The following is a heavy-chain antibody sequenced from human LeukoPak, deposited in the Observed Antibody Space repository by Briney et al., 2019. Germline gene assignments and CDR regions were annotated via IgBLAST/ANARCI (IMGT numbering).Heavy chain of an antibody. CDR1: GFTFSSYW. Sequence: GGSLRLSCAASGFTFSSYWMHWVRQAPGKGLVCVSRINSDGSFTIYADSVKGRFTISRDNAKNTLYLQMNSLRAEDTAVYYCARGLPYDSSGYYPFDYWGQGTLVTVSS. D-gene: IGHD3-22*01. CDR3: ARGLPYDSSGYYPFDY. J-gene: IGHJ4*02. V-gene: IGHV3-74*01. CDR2: INSDGSFT.